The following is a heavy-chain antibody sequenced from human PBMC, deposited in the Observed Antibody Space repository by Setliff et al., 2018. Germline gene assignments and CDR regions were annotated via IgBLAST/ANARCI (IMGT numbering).Heavy chain of an antibody. CDR2: IYHSGST. V-gene: IGHV4-38-2*01. J-gene: IGHJ3*02. Sequence: NPSETLSLTCAVSGYSISSGYYWGWIRQPPGKGLEWIGSIYHSGSTYYNQSLKSRVTISVDTSKNQFSLKLSSVTAADTAVYYCATHAPNYYDSSGYYLRAFDIWGQGTMVTVSS. D-gene: IGHD3-22*01. CDR3: ATHAPNYYDSSGYYLRAFDI. CDR1: GYSISSGYY.